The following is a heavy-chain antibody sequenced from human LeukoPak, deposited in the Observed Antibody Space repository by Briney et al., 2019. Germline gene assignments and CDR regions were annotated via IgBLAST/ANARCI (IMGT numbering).Heavy chain of an antibody. D-gene: IGHD6-19*01. CDR2: IYNSAST. CDR1: GGSFRSNSYY. CDR3: TRNISGWTFDS. J-gene: IGHJ4*02. Sequence: SETLSLTCTVTGGSFRSNSYYWGWIRQPPGKGLEWLASIYNSASTHYNPSLRSRLTISMDSSRGEFSLRLNSVTPTDTAVYYCTRNISGWTFDSWSRGTLVTVSS. V-gene: IGHV4-39*01.